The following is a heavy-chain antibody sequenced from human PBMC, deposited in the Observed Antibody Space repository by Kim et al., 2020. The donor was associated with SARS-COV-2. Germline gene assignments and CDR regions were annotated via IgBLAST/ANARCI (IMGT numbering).Heavy chain of an antibody. J-gene: IGHJ4*02. CDR3: TGTRHQWLVRNTPLPFDY. CDR2: IKSKTDGGTT. CDR1: GFTFSNAW. D-gene: IGHD6-19*01. Sequence: GGSLRLSCAASGFTFSNAWMSWVRQAPGKGLEWVGRIKSKTDGGTTDYAAPVKGRFTISRDDSKNTLYLQMNSLKTEDTAVYYCTGTRHQWLVRNTPLPFDYWGQGTLVTVSS. V-gene: IGHV3-15*01.